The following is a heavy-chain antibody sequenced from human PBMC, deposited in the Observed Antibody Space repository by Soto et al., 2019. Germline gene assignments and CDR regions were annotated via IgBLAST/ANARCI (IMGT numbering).Heavy chain of an antibody. CDR2: ISSSSSTI. J-gene: IGHJ6*02. V-gene: IGHV3-48*01. D-gene: IGHD6-13*01. Sequence: GGSLRLSCAASGFTFSSYSMNWVRQAPGKGLEWVSYISSSSSTIYYADSVKGRFTISRDNAKNSLYLQMNSLRAEDTAVYYCAREYSSSWYLAHYYGMHVWGQGTTVTVS. CDR3: AREYSSSWYLAHYYGMHV. CDR1: GFTFSSYS.